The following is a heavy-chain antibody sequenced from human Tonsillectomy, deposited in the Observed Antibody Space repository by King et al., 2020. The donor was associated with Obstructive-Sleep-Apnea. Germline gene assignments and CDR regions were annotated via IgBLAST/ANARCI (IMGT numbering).Heavy chain of an antibody. Sequence: VQLVESGGGLVQPGGSLRLSCAASGFTFSSYWMSWVRQAPGKGLEWGANIKQDGREKYYVDSVKGRFTISRDNAKNSLYLQMNSLRAEDTAVYYCARGIREAAASLGYWGQGTLVTVSS. D-gene: IGHD6-13*01. CDR3: ARGIREAAASLGY. V-gene: IGHV3-7*03. CDR2: IKQDGREK. CDR1: GFTFSSYW. J-gene: IGHJ4*02.